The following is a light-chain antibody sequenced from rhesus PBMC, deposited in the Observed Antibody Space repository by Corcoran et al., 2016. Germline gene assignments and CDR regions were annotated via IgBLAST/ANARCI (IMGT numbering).Light chain of an antibody. Sequence: DIQMTQSPSSLSASVGDTVTITCRASQGISNYLAWYQQKPGKAPKPLIYYASKLESGVPSRFSGSGAWTDFTLTISSLQPVDFATYYCRQHNSYPPTFGQGTKVEIK. CDR1: QGISNY. CDR3: RQHNSYPPT. V-gene: IGKV1S14*01. J-gene: IGKJ1*01. CDR2: YAS.